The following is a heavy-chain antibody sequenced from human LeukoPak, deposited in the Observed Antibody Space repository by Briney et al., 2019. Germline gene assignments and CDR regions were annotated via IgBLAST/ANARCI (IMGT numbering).Heavy chain of an antibody. J-gene: IGHJ4*02. D-gene: IGHD3-3*01. V-gene: IGHV2-5*01. CDR2: IYWNDDK. Sequence: ESGPTLVKPTQTLTLTCTFSGFSLSTSGVGVGWIRQPPGKALEWLVLIYWNDDKRYSPSLKSRLTITKDTSKNQVVLTMTNMDPVDTATYYCAHLADFWSGYFYFDYWGQGTLVTVSS. CDR1: GFSLSTSGVG. CDR3: AHLADFWSGYFYFDY.